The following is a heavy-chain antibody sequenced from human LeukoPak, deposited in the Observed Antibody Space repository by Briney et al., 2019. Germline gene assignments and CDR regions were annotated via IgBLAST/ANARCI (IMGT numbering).Heavy chain of an antibody. CDR2: TYYRSQWYY. D-gene: IGHD1-26*01. CDR1: GYSVSSDSAA. CDR3: ARGPSLVGYYYIDV. Sequence: SQTLSLTCAISGYSVSSDSAAWNRIRQSPSRGLEWLGRTYYRSQWYYDYAISVKSRITIHPDTSKNHFSLQLNSVTPEDTAVYYCARGPSLVGYYYIDVWDKGTTVTVSS. V-gene: IGHV6-1*01. J-gene: IGHJ6*03.